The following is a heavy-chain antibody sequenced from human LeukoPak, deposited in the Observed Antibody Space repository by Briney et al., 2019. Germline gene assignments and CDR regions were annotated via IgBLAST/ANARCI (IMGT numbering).Heavy chain of an antibody. Sequence: ASVKVSCKASGYTFTSYGISWVRQAPGQGLEWMGWISAYNGNTNYAQKLQGRVTITTDTSTSTAYMELRSLRSDDTAVYYCARRPPYCGGDCYADYWGQGTLVTVSS. CDR1: GYTFTSYG. D-gene: IGHD2-21*02. V-gene: IGHV1-18*01. CDR3: ARRPPYCGGDCYADY. J-gene: IGHJ4*02. CDR2: ISAYNGNT.